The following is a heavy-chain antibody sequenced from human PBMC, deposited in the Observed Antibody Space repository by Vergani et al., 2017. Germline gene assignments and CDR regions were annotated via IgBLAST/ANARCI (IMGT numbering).Heavy chain of an antibody. CDR3: ARETVVTSWDGYRFHYMDV. D-gene: IGHD3-16*02. CDR2: TSTDGST. Sequence: QVQLQESGPGLVKPSQTLSLTCSVSGGAVNSGSNFWTWIRQPAGKGLEWIGRTSTDGSTNYNPSLKSRVTVSVDTSKTQISRRLTSVTAEDTAVYYCARETVVTSWDGYRFHYMDVWGKGTTVTVSS. V-gene: IGHV4-61*02. CDR1: GGAVNSGSNF. J-gene: IGHJ6*03.